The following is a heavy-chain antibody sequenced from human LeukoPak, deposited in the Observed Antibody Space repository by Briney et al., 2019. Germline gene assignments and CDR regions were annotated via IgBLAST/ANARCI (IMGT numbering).Heavy chain of an antibody. D-gene: IGHD3-16*02. CDR3: ARQGYDYVWGSYRRFDY. CDR1: GFTFSSYW. Sequence: GGSLRLSCAASGFTFSSYWMSWVRQAPGKGLEWVANIKKDGSEKYYVDSVKGRFTISRDNAKNSLYLQMNSLRAEDTAVYYCARQGYDYVWGSYRRFDYWGQGTLVTVSS. CDR2: IKKDGSEK. V-gene: IGHV3-7*01. J-gene: IGHJ4*02.